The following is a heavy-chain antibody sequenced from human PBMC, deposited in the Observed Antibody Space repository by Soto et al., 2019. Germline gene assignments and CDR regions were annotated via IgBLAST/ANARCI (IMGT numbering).Heavy chain of an antibody. CDR1: GFTLISYD. CDR3: AKADGNTRLDV. CDR2: ISSTGGSA. Sequence: GGSLRLSCSAPGFTLISYDMSWVRQAPGKGLEWASSISSTGGSAYYADSVKGRFAISRDNSKNTLYLQMDSLRAEDTAVYYCAKADGNTRLDVWGQGTTVTVSS. J-gene: IGHJ6*02. V-gene: IGHV3-23*01.